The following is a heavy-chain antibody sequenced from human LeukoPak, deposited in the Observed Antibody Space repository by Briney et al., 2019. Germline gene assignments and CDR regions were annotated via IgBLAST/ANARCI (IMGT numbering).Heavy chain of an antibody. Sequence: PGGSLRLSCAASGFTFRSYSMNWVRQAPRKGLEWVSFISIRSSYIYYADSVKGRFTISRDNAKNSLYLQMNSLRAEDTAVYYCARDSMFGGVIVIRNAFDIWGQGTMVTVSS. V-gene: IGHV3-21*05. CDR1: GFTFRSYS. D-gene: IGHD3-16*02. J-gene: IGHJ3*02. CDR2: ISIRSSYI. CDR3: ARDSMFGGVIVIRNAFDI.